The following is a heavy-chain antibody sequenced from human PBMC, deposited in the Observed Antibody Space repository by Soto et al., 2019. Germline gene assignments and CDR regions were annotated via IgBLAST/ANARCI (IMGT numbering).Heavy chain of an antibody. CDR1: GGTFSSYA. V-gene: IGHV1-69*01. Sequence: QVQLVQSGAEVKKPGSSVKVSCTASGGTFSSYAISWVRQAPGQGLEWMGGIIPIPGTANYAQKFQGRVTITADESTSTAYMELSSLRSEDTAVYYCARSQGSSTSVEICYYCYYGMDVWGQGTTVTVSS. J-gene: IGHJ6*02. D-gene: IGHD2-2*01. CDR3: ARSQGSSTSVEICYYCYYGMDV. CDR2: IIPIPGTA.